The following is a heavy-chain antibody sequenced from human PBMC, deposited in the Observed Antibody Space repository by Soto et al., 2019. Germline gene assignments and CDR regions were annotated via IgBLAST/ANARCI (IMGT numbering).Heavy chain of an antibody. V-gene: IGHV4-59*01. CDR1: GGSISSYY. CDR3: ARAPNHGDYYAFDI. J-gene: IGHJ3*02. D-gene: IGHD4-17*01. CDR2: IYYSGST. Sequence: PSETLSLTCTVSGGSISSYYWSWIRQPPGKGLEWIGYIYYSGSTNYNPSLKSRVTISVDTSKNQFSLKLSSVTAADTAVYYCARAPNHGDYYAFDIWGQGTMVTVSS.